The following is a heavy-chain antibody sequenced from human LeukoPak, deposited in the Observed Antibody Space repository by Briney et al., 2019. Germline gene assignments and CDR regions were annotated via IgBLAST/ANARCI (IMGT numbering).Heavy chain of an antibody. CDR3: ARHFCSSTTRCSIDY. J-gene: IGHJ4*02. D-gene: IGHD2-2*01. CDR2: IYPGDSDT. Sequence: PGESLKISCKGSGYRFTNYWIGWVRQMPGKGLEWVGIIYPGDSDTTYSPTFQGQVTISADKSISTADLQWSSLKASDTAMYYCARHFCSSTTRCSIDYWGRGTLVTVSS. CDR1: GYRFTNYW. V-gene: IGHV5-51*01.